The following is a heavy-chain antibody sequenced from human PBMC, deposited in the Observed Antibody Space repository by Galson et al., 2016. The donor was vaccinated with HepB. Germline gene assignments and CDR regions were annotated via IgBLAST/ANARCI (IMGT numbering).Heavy chain of an antibody. CDR2: INWNSGKI. V-gene: IGHV3-9*02. D-gene: IGHD2-21*02. CDR3: AKTDSVTANRALDY. CDR1: GFTASNNY. J-gene: IGHJ4*02. Sequence: SLRLSCAASGFTASNNYMSWVRQAPGKGLEWLSGINWNSGKITYADSVKGRFTISRDNAKNSLYLQMNSLRLEDTALYYCAKTDSVTANRALDYWGQGTPVTVSS.